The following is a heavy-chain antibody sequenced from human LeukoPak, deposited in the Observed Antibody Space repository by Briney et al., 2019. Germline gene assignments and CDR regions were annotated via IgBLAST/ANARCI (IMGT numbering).Heavy chain of an antibody. CDR1: GFTFSSYG. CDR2: IWYDGSNK. CDR3: AKEVKTSYYDILTGYYYYYYMDV. D-gene: IGHD3-9*01. V-gene: IGHV3-33*06. J-gene: IGHJ6*03. Sequence: GRSLRLSCAASGFTFSSYGMHWVRQAPGKGLEWVAVIWYDGSNKYYADSVKGRFTISRENSKNTLYLQMNSLRAEDTAVYYCAKEVKTSYYDILTGYYYYYYMDVWGKGTTVTVSS.